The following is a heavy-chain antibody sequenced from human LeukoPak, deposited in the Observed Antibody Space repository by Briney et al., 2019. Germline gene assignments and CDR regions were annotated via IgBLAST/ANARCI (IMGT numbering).Heavy chain of an antibody. D-gene: IGHD2-8*01. J-gene: IGHJ3*02. CDR3: ARGTSAGFGVSALDI. CDR1: GFPFSSYE. V-gene: IGHV3-48*03. Sequence: PGGSLRLSCAASGFPFSSYEINWVRHAPGKGLEWVSYISSSGSTIYYADSVKGRFTISRNNARNSLYLKMSSLRAGDTAVYYCARGTSAGFGVSALDIWGQGTMVTVSS. CDR2: ISSSGSTI.